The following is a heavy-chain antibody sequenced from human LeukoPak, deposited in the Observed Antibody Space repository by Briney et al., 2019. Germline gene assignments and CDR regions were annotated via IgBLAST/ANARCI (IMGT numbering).Heavy chain of an antibody. CDR2: LWSDERIK. J-gene: IGHJ4*02. V-gene: IGHV3-33*08. CDR1: GFSFSDSG. CDR3: ATEGPDGTYSYFHH. D-gene: IGHD1-26*01. Sequence: PGRSLRLSCEASGFSFSDSGMHWVRQAPGKGLEWVAVLWSDERIKYYADPVKGRFTISRDNSKKTVWLQMDSLTVEGTALYYCATEGPDGTYSYFHHWGQGTLVIVSS.